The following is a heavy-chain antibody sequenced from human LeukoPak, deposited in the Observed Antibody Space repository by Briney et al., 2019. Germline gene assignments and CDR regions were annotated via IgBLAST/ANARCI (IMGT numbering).Heavy chain of an antibody. V-gene: IGHV5-51*01. CDR2: IFPGDSDT. CDR3: ARAKAVAGLPAEYFQY. CDR1: RDTFTHYW. Sequence: GQALKSSSQASRDTFTHYWIGWVRHMPGKGVEWIVIIFPGDSDTRTSPSFEGLVTISADKSTSPAYLHWNRLQASDTAIYYCARAKAVAGLPAEYFQYWGQGTQVIVSS. D-gene: IGHD6-19*01. J-gene: IGHJ1*01.